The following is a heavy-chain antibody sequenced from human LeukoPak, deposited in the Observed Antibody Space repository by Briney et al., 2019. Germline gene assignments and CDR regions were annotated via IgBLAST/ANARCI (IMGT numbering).Heavy chain of an antibody. CDR3: ARPGGRRAV. V-gene: IGHV4-34*01. D-gene: IGHD3-16*01. CDR2: INHSGST. J-gene: IGHJ6*04. CDR1: GGSFSGYY. Sequence: SETLSLTCAVYGGSFSGYYWSWIRQPPGKGLEWIGEINHSGSTNYNPSLKSRVTISADTSKNQFSLKLSSVTAADTAVYYCARPGGRRAVWGKGTTVTVSS.